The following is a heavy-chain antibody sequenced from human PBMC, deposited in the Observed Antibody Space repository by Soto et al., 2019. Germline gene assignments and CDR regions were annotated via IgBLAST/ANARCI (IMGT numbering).Heavy chain of an antibody. V-gene: IGHV1-8*01. CDR2: MNPHSANT. Sequence: QVQLVQSGAEVKKPGASVKVSCKASGYTFPSYDINWVRQATGQGLEWMGWMNPHSANTCYAQKFQGRVTMTRNTSIRTAYMELSSLRSEDTAVYYFARAQQVRGFEPWGQGTLVSGSS. CDR1: GYTFPSYD. J-gene: IGHJ5*02. CDR3: ARAQQVRGFEP. D-gene: IGHD6-13*01.